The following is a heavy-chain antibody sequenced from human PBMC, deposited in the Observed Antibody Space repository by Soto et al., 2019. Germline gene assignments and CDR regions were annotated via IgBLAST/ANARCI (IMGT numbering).Heavy chain of an antibody. CDR2: ISGNGGST. CDR3: AKVVGDGNDYYDF. V-gene: IGHV3-23*01. Sequence: EVQLLESGGGLVQPGGSLRLFCAASGFTFSSCAMGWVRQAPGKGLEWVSGISGNGGSTYYADSVKGRFTISRDTSKNTLYLQMDSLGAEDTAIYYCAKVVGDGNDYYDFWGQGTLVTVSS. D-gene: IGHD3-22*01. J-gene: IGHJ4*02. CDR1: GFTFSSCA.